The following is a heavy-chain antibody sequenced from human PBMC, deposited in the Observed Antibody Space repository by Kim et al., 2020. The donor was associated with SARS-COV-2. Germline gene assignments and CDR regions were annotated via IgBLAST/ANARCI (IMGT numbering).Heavy chain of an antibody. D-gene: IGHD3-22*01. J-gene: IGHJ6*01. Sequence: GGSLRLSCAASGFTFSSYAMHWVRQAPGKGLEWVAVISYDGSNKYYADSVKGRFTISRDNSKNTLYLQMNSLRAEDTAVYYCARDWHYYDSSGYPHYYG. CDR1: GFTFSSYA. V-gene: IGHV3-30*04. CDR3: ARDWHYYDSSGYPHYYG. CDR2: ISYDGSNK.